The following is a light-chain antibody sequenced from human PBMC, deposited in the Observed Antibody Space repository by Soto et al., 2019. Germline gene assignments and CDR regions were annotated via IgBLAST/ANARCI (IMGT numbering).Light chain of an antibody. Sequence: DIQMTQSPSTLSAPVGDRVTITCRASQSISSWLAWYQQKPGKAPKLLIYDASSLESGVPSRFSGSGSGTEFTLTISSLQSEDFAVYYCQQYNNWPPSITFGQGTRLEIK. J-gene: IGKJ5*01. CDR1: QSISSW. CDR2: DAS. V-gene: IGKV1-5*01. CDR3: QQYNNWPPSIT.